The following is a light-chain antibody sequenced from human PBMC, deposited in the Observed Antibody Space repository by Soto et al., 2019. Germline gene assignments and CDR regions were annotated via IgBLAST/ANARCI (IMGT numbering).Light chain of an antibody. CDR1: SSDVGGYNY. V-gene: IGLV2-14*01. CDR2: DVS. Sequence: QSALTQPASVSGSPGQSITISCTGTSSDVGGYNYVSWYQQHPGKAPKLMIYDVSNRPSGVSNRFSGSKSGNTASLTISGLQAEDEADYYCSSYISSSTLEEGYVLGIGPKLTVL. CDR3: SSYISSSTLEEGYV. J-gene: IGLJ1*01.